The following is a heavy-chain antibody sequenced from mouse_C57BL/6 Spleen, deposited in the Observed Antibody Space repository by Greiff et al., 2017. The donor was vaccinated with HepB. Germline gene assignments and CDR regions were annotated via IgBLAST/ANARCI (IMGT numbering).Heavy chain of an antibody. D-gene: IGHD2-12*01. CDR3: ARFTTGTSYAMDY. Sequence: QVQLQQPGAELVKPGASVKLSCKASGYTFTSYWMQWVKQRPGQGLEWIGEIDPSDSYTNYNQKFKGKATLTVDTSSSTAYMQLSSLTSEDSAVYYCARFTTGTSYAMDYWGQGTSVTVSS. J-gene: IGHJ4*01. CDR2: IDPSDSYT. V-gene: IGHV1-50*01. CDR1: GYTFTSYW.